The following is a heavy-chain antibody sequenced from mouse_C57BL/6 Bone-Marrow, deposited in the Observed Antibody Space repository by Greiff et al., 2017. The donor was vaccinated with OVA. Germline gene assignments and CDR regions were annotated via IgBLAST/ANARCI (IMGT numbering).Heavy chain of an antibody. V-gene: IGHV5-12*01. CDR3: ARQGLYGNHEGFAY. CDR1: GFTFSDYY. J-gene: IGHJ3*01. CDR2: ISNGGGST. D-gene: IGHD2-1*01. Sequence: EVKLVESGGGLVQPGGSLKLSCAASGFTFSDYYMYWVRQTPEKRLEWVAYISNGGGSTYYPDTVKGRITISRDNAKNTLYLQMSRLKSEDTAMYYCARQGLYGNHEGFAYWGQGTLVTVSA.